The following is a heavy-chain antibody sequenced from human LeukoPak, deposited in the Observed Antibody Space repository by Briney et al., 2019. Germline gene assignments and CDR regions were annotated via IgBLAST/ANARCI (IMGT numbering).Heavy chain of an antibody. CDR3: AKTRRSGTEYGDFDH. Sequence: GGSLRLSCAASGFTFDDYDMHWVRQAPGKGLEWVSLIHRDGRTAYYADSVKGRFAISRDNSRTSLYLQMNSLRTEDTALYHCAKTRRSGTEYGDFDHWGQGTLVTVSS. V-gene: IGHV3-43*02. CDR1: GFTFDDYD. J-gene: IGHJ4*02. CDR2: IHRDGRTA. D-gene: IGHD1-26*01.